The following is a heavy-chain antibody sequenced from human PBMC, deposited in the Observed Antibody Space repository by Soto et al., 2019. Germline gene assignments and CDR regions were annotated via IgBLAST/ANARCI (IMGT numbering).Heavy chain of an antibody. CDR3: AGVYYGGDSVNNF. CDR2: TSYDGTNK. J-gene: IGHJ4*02. CDR1: GFTFSNYA. D-gene: IGHD4-17*01. V-gene: IGHV3-30-3*01. Sequence: GGSLRLSCAGSGFTFSNYALSWVRQAPGKGLEWVAATSYDGTNKYYADSVKGRFITSRDNSQNTLDLQMNTLRPEDTAVYYCAGVYYGGDSVNNFWGQGSPVTVSS.